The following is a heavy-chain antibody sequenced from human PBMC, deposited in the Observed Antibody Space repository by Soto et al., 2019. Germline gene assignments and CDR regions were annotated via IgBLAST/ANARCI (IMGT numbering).Heavy chain of an antibody. CDR3: ARWRSSSWFAVFFQF. CDR1: GDTFTSYS. D-gene: IGHD6-13*01. CDR2: IIPKFVST. Sequence: QGQLVQSGAEVKKPGSSVKVSCKSSGDTFTSYSIAWMRQAPGQGLEWMGGIIPKFVSTKYARKFQDRVTITADESTSTAYMELSGLRSEDTAVYFCARWRSSSWFAVFFQFWGQGTRVTVSS. J-gene: IGHJ1*01. V-gene: IGHV1-69*01.